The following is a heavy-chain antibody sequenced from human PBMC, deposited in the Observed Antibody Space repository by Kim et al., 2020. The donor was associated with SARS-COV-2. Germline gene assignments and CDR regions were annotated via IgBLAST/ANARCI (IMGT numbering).Heavy chain of an antibody. CDR3: ASGDGYNYEYFQH. D-gene: IGHD5-12*01. V-gene: IGHV3-11*06. CDR2: ISSSSSYT. CDR1: GFTFSDYY. J-gene: IGHJ1*01. Sequence: GGSLRLSCAASGFTFSDYYMSWIRQAPGKGLEWVSYISSSSSYTNYADSVKGRFTISRDNAKNSLYLQMNSLRAEDTAVYYCASGDGYNYEYFQHWGQGTLVTVSS.